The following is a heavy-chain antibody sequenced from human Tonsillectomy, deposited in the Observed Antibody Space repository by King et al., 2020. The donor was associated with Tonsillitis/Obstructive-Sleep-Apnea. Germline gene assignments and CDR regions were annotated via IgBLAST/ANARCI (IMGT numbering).Heavy chain of an antibody. CDR2: MNPNSGNT. CDR1: GYTFTSCD. Sequence: QLVQSGAEVKRPGASVKVSCKASGYTFTSCDINWVRQATGQGLEWMGWMNPNSGNTAYAQKFQGRVTMTRNTSISTAYMELSSLRSEDTAVYYWARRVLVRDFYTWYFDPWGRGTLVTVSS. V-gene: IGHV1-8*01. D-gene: IGHD3/OR15-3a*01. CDR3: ARRVLVRDFYTWYFDP. J-gene: IGHJ2*01.